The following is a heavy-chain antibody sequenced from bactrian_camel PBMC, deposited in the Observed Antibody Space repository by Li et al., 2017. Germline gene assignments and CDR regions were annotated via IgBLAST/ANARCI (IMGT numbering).Heavy chain of an antibody. CDR1: GFIFSAYD. Sequence: VQLVESGGDLVQPGGSLRLSCTASGFIFSAYDMNWVRQAPGKGLEWVSAINSTGGSVYNTGSVEGRFTVSRDTAKNTVYLQLNSLKTEDMAMYYCARGLDYGGWWPSDFGYWGQGTQVTVS. V-gene: IGHV3S40*01. J-gene: IGHJ6*01. D-gene: IGHD7*01. CDR2: INSTGGSV. CDR3: ARGLDYGGWWPSDFGY.